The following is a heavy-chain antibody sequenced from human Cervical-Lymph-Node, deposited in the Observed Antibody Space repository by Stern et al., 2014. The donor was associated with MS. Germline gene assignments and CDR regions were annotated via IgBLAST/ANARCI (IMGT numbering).Heavy chain of an antibody. CDR3: ASRTLTFPYYFDS. D-gene: IGHD3-9*01. J-gene: IGHJ4*02. CDR1: GGSILRTDW. V-gene: IGHV4-4*02. Sequence: MQLVESGPGLVKPSGTLSLTCAVSGGSILRTDWWSWVRQPPGKGLEWIGEVYHSGYANYNPSLKSRVTISVDKSKNQFSLTLPSVTAADTALYYCASRTLTFPYYFDSWGQGTLVTVSS. CDR2: VYHSGYA.